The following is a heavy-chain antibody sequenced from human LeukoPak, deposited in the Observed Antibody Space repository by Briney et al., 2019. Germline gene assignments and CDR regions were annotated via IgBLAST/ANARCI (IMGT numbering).Heavy chain of an antibody. CDR3: ARGRHPGPTWISEY. CDR1: EYTFTSYD. Sequence: ASVKVSCKASEYTFTSYDINWVRQATGQGLEWMGWMNPNCGNTGYAQKFQGRVTMTRNTSISTAYMELSSLTFEDTAVYYCARGRHPGPTWISEYWGQGTLVTVSS. D-gene: IGHD5-12*01. J-gene: IGHJ4*02. V-gene: IGHV1-8*01. CDR2: MNPNCGNT.